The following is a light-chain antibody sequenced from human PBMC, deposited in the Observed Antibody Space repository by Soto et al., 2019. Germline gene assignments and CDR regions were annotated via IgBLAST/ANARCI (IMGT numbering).Light chain of an antibody. V-gene: IGLV2-14*01. J-gene: IGLJ1*01. CDR2: EVS. CDR3: SSYTSSSTPFV. CDR1: SSDVGGYDY. Sequence: QSVLTQPASVSGSPGQSITISCTGTSSDVGGYDYVSWYQQYPGRAPKLIIYEVSNRPSGVSNRFSGSKSGNTASLTISGLQAEDEADYYCSSYTSSSTPFVFGTGTKLTVL.